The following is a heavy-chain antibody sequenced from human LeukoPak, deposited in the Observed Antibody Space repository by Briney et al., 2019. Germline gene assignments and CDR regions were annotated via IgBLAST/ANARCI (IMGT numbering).Heavy chain of an antibody. J-gene: IGHJ6*02. Sequence: SETLSLTCAVYGGSFSGYYWSWIRQPPGKGLEWIGEINHSGSTNYNPSLKSRVTISVDTSKNQFSLKLSSVTAADTAVYYCARSVAPYYYYYGMDVWGQGTTVTASS. V-gene: IGHV4-34*01. D-gene: IGHD5-12*01. CDR1: GGSFSGYY. CDR2: INHSGST. CDR3: ARSVAPYYYYYGMDV.